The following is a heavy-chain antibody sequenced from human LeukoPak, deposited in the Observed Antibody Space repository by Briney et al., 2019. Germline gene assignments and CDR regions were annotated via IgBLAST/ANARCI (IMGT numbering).Heavy chain of an antibody. Sequence: GGSLRLSCAASGFTVSSTYLSWVRQAPGKGLEWLSVIYSGGYTYYADSVKGRFFISRDISENMVYLQMNSLSVEDTAVYFCARGRPAHYFDSWGPGTLVTVS. CDR3: ARGRPAHYFDS. J-gene: IGHJ4*02. CDR1: GFTVSSTY. V-gene: IGHV3-66*01. CDR2: IYSGGYT. D-gene: IGHD6-6*01.